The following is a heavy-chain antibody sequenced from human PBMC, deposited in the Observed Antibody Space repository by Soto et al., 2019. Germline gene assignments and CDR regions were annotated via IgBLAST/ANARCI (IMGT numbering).Heavy chain of an antibody. CDR3: VKDTSYTLITIFGVVITSSLDY. CDR2: ISSNGGST. V-gene: IGHV3-64D*06. J-gene: IGHJ4*02. CDR1: GFTFSSYA. D-gene: IGHD3-3*01. Sequence: GGSLRLSCPASGFTFSSYAMHWVRQAPGKGLEYVSAISSNGGSTYYADSVKGRFTISRDNSKNTLYLQMGSLRAEDTAVYYCVKDTSYTLITIFGVVITSSLDYWGQGTLVTVSS.